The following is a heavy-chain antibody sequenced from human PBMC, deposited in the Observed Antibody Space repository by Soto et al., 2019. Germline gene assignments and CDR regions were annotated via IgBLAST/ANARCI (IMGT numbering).Heavy chain of an antibody. Sequence: QITLKESGPTLVKPTQTLTLTCTFSGFSLSTSGVGVGWIRQPPGKALEWLALIYWDDDKRYSPSLKRRLAXTXDXXRNQVVLTLTNMDPVDTGTYYCATRSDNGWYDFDYWGQGVLVTVSS. J-gene: IGHJ4*02. CDR2: IYWDDDK. CDR1: GFSLSTSGVG. CDR3: ATRSDNGWYDFDY. V-gene: IGHV2-5*02. D-gene: IGHD6-19*01.